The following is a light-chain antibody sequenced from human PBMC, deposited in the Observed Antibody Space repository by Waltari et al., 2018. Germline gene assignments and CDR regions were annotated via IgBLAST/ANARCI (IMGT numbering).Light chain of an antibody. V-gene: IGLV2-8*01. CDR3: SSYAGTKKLL. CDR2: EVN. CDR1: SSDIGTYKF. J-gene: IGLJ2*01. Sequence: QSALTQPPSASGSPGQSVTISCSGSSSDIGTYKFVSWYQQHPGKSPKLIIYEVNQRPSRVPVCCSGSKSGNTASLTVSGLLPEDEADYYCSSYAGTKKLLFGGVTKLTVL.